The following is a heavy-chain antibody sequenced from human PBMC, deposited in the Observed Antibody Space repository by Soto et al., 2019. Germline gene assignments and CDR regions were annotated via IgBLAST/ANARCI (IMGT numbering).Heavy chain of an antibody. CDR3: ARLRFKDHEYYYYGMDV. J-gene: IGHJ6*02. D-gene: IGHD2-15*01. CDR1: GYSFTSYW. Sequence: PGESLKISCKGSGYSFTSYWIGWVRQMPGKGLEWMGIIYPGDSDTRYSPSFQGQVTISADKSISTAYLQWSSLKASDTAMYYWARLRFKDHEYYYYGMDVWGQGTTVTVSS. V-gene: IGHV5-51*01. CDR2: IYPGDSDT.